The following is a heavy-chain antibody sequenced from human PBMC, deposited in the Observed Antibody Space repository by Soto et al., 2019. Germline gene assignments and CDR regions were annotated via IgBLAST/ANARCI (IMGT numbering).Heavy chain of an antibody. Sequence: ASVKVSCKASGYIFTSYAISWVRQAPGQGLEWMGWISAYNGNTKFAQKFQGRVTMTIDTSTSTAYMELRSLRSDDTAVYYCARDRPLAYCGGDCYSDNWFDPWGQGTLVTVSS. CDR3: ARDRPLAYCGGDCYSDNWFDP. CDR1: GYIFTSYA. J-gene: IGHJ5*02. D-gene: IGHD2-21*02. V-gene: IGHV1-18*01. CDR2: ISAYNGNT.